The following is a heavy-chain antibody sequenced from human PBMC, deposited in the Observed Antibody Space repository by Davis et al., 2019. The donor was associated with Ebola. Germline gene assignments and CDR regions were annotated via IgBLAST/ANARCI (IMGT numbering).Heavy chain of an antibody. CDR1: GFTFSGYS. CDR3: VKTRSNWWNDALEI. J-gene: IGHJ3*02. Sequence: GESLKISCAASGFTFSGYSMNWVRQAPGKGLDWVSYISSSTSTIYYADSVKGRFTISRDNAKNSLYLQMNSLRPEDTAVYYCVKTRSNWWNDALEIWGRGTMVIVSS. D-gene: IGHD2-8*02. V-gene: IGHV3-48*01. CDR2: ISSSTSTI.